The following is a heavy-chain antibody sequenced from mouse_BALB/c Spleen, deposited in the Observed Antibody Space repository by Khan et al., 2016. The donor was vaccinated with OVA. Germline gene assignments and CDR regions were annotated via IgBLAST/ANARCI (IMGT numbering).Heavy chain of an antibody. V-gene: IGHV1S137*01. CDR2: VGTYDGNT. Sequence: QVQLQQSGPELVRPGVSVKLSCKGSDYTFTDYSLHWVQQSHAKSLEWIGAVGTYDGNTNYNQKFKGKARMTVDKYYSTANLELARFTSEDSAICYSASDDGYSLFAYWGQGTLVTVSA. D-gene: IGHD2-3*01. J-gene: IGHJ3*01. CDR1: DYTFTDYS. CDR3: ASDDGYSLFAY.